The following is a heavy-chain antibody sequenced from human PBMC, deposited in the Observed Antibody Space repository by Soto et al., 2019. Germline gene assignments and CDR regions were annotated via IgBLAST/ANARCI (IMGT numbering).Heavy chain of an antibody. Sequence: SETLSLTCTVSGGSISSYYWSWIRQPPGKGLEWIGYIYYSGSTNYNPSLKSRVTISVDTSKNQFSLKLSSVTAADTAVYYCARHSVYYYGSGSYYNALDYWGQETLVTVSS. J-gene: IGHJ4*02. V-gene: IGHV4-59*08. CDR3: ARHSVYYYGSGSYYNALDY. CDR2: IYYSGST. CDR1: GGSISSYY. D-gene: IGHD3-10*01.